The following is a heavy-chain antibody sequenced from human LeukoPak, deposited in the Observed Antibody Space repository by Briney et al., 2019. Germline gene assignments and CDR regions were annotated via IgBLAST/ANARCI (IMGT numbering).Heavy chain of an antibody. CDR2: IYYSGST. CDR1: GESISGFY. D-gene: IGHD6-13*01. J-gene: IGHJ6*03. CDR3: ARVKSGNWYSGPRSGFVSYYYMDV. Sequence: SETLSLTCTVSGESISGFYWTWIRQPPGKGPEWIGNIYYSGSTKYNPSLKSRVTISVDTSKNQFSLKLSSVTAADAAVYYCARVKSGNWYSGPRSGFVSYYYMDVWGKGTTVTISS. V-gene: IGHV4-59*01.